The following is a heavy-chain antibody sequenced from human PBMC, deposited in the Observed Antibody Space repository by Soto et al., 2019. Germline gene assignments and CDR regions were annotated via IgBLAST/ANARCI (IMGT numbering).Heavy chain of an antibody. J-gene: IGHJ6*02. Sequence: QVQLVQSGAEVKKPGSSVKVSCKASGGTFSSYAISWVRQAPGQGLEWMGGIIPIFGTANYAQKFQGRVTITADKSTSTAYMELSSLRSEDTAVYYCASGLVVALKRYYYYGMDVWGQGTTVTVSS. CDR1: GGTFSSYA. CDR3: ASGLVVALKRYYYYGMDV. CDR2: IIPIFGTA. V-gene: IGHV1-69*06. D-gene: IGHD2-2*01.